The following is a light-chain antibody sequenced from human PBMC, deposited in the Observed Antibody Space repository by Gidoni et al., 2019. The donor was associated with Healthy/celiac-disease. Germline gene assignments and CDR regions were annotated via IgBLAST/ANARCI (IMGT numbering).Light chain of an antibody. CDR1: PSISRW. CDR2: DAS. CDR3: QQYNSYWT. V-gene: IGKV1-5*01. Sequence: DTQMTPSPSTLSASVRDRVTITCRASPSISRWLAWYQQKPGKAPKLLIYDASSLEIGVPSRFSGSGAWTEFTLTINSLQLDDFATYYCQQYNSYWTFGQGTKVEIK. J-gene: IGKJ1*01.